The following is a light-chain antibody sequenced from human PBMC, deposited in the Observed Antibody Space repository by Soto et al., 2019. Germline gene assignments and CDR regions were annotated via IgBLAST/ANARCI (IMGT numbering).Light chain of an antibody. Sequence: IPMTHSPSTLSASVGDTVTGTCRASQSISTSLAWYQQKPGKAPNLLISGASTLETGVPSRFSGSGSGTHFSFTITSLQPEDIVPYCCQLCRDVPLTFGGGTNVDIK. CDR3: QLCRDVPLT. V-gene: IGKV1-5*01. CDR2: GAS. CDR1: QSISTS. J-gene: IGKJ4*01.